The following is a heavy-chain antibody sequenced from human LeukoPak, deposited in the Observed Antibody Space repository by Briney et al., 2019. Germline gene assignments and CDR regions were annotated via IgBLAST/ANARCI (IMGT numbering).Heavy chain of an antibody. CDR1: GGSFSGYY. CDR3: ARGANYYGSGSYFEGTFDH. D-gene: IGHD3-10*01. Sequence: PSETLSLTCAVYGGSFSGYYWSWIRQPPGKGLEWIGEINHSGSTNYNPSLKSRVTISVDTSKNQFSLKLSSVTAADTAVYYCARGANYYGSGSYFEGTFDHWGQGSLVTVSS. CDR2: INHSGST. J-gene: IGHJ4*02. V-gene: IGHV4-34*01.